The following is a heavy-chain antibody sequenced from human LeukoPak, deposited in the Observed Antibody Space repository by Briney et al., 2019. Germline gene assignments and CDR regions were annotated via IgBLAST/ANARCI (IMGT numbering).Heavy chain of an antibody. CDR3: ARDADTVRDRGYCSSTSRHGCWFDP. Sequence: ASVKVSCKASGYTFTSYGISWVRQAPGQGLEWMGWISAYNGNTNYAQKLQGRVTMTTDTSTSTAYMELRSLRSDDTAVYYCARDADTVRDRGYCSSTSRHGCWFDPWGQGTLVTVSS. D-gene: IGHD2-2*01. CDR1: GYTFTSYG. V-gene: IGHV1-18*01. J-gene: IGHJ5*02. CDR2: ISAYNGNT.